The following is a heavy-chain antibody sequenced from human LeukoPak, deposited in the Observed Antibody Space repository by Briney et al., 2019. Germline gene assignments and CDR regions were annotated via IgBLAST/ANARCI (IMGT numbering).Heavy chain of an antibody. Sequence: SETLSLTCAVYGGSFSGYYWSWIRQPAGKGLEWIGRIYTSGSTNYNPSLKSRVTMSVDTSKNQFSLKLSSVTAADTAVYYCAREDPHSSGLDYWGQGTLVTVSS. CDR1: GGSFSGYY. CDR2: IYTSGST. D-gene: IGHD6-19*01. CDR3: AREDPHSSGLDY. V-gene: IGHV4-4*07. J-gene: IGHJ4*02.